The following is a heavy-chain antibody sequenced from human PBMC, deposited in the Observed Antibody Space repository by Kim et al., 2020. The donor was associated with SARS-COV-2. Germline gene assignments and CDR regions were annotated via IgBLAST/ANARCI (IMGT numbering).Heavy chain of an antibody. J-gene: IGHJ4*02. Sequence: SVKVSCKASGGTFSSYAISWGRQATGQGLEWMGGIITIFGTANYAQKFQGRVTITADESTSTAYMELSSLRSEDTAVYYCATGERPIKYYDGGPFDYWGQGTLVTVSS. CDR2: IITIFGTA. CDR3: ATGERPIKYYDGGPFDY. CDR1: GGTFSSYA. V-gene: IGHV1-69*13. D-gene: IGHD3-10*01.